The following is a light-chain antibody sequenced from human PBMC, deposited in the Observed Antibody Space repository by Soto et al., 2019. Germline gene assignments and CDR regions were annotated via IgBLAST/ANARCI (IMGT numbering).Light chain of an antibody. CDR2: DAS. CDR3: QQYNSYSLFT. CDR1: QSINTW. Sequence: DIQMTQSPSTLSASVGDRVTITCRASQSINTWLAWYQQKPGKAPKLLIYDASSLESGVPSRFSGSGSGTEFTLTISSLQPDDLASYYCQQYNSYSLFTFGPGTKVDIK. V-gene: IGKV1-5*01. J-gene: IGKJ3*01.